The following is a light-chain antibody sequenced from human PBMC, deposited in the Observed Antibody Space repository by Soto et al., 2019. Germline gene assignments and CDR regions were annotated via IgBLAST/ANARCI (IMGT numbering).Light chain of an antibody. CDR1: QSLSSN. CDR2: GAS. CDR3: HQYDNWLRT. J-gene: IGKJ1*01. V-gene: IGKV3-15*01. Sequence: EIVMTQSPATLSVSPRERATLSCRASQSLSSNLAWYQQRPGQAPRLLIFGASTRATGIPARFSGSGSGTEFTLTISSLQSEDFAVYYCHQYDNWLRTFGQGTKVDIK.